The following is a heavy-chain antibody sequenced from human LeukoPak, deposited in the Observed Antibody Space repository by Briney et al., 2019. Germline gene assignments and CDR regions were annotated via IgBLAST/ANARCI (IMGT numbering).Heavy chain of an antibody. J-gene: IGHJ6*02. V-gene: IGHV3-15*01. Sequence: GGSLRLSCAVSGFTFANAWMSWVRQAPGKGLEWVGRIKSKTDGGTTDYAAPVKGRFTISRDDSKNTLYLQMNSLKTEDTAVYYCTTGYVAVADNYYYGMDVWGQGTTVTVSS. CDR3: TTGYVAVADNYYYGMDV. D-gene: IGHD6-19*01. CDR2: IKSKTDGGTT. CDR1: GFTFANAW.